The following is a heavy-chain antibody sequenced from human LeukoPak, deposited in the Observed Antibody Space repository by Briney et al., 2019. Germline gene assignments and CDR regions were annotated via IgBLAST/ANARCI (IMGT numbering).Heavy chain of an antibody. Sequence: SETLSLTCTVSGGSISSYYWSWIRQPPGKGLEWIGYIYYSGSTNFNPSLKSRVTISVDTSKNQFSLKLSSVTAADTAVYYCARGPPGTAGQELDYWGQGTLVTVSS. D-gene: IGHD2-21*02. J-gene: IGHJ4*02. CDR1: GGSISSYY. CDR3: ARGPPGTAGQELDY. V-gene: IGHV4-59*01. CDR2: IYYSGST.